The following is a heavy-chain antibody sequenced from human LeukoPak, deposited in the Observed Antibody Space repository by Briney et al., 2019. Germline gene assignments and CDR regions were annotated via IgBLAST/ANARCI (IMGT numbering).Heavy chain of an antibody. D-gene: IGHD2-15*01. CDR2: INPSGGST. CDR1: GYTFTSYY. CDR3: AIVVVDY. Sequence: ASVKVSCKASGYTFTSYYMYWVRQAPGQGIEWMGVINPSGGSTSYAQKFQGRVTITRDTSTSTVYMELSSLRSEDTAVYYCAIVVVDYWGQGTLVTVSS. V-gene: IGHV1-46*01. J-gene: IGHJ4*02.